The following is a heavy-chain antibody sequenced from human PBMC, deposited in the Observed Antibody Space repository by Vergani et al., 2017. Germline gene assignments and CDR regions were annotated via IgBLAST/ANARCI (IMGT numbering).Heavy chain of an antibody. CDR3: AKVGSYSSGWYSYGMDV. CDR2: ISGSGGTT. D-gene: IGHD6-19*01. Sequence: EVQLVESGGGLVQPGGSLRLSCAASGFTFSSYAMSWVRQAPGKGLEGVSTISGSGGTTYYADSVKGRFTISRDNSKNTLYPQMNSLRAEDTAVYYCAKVGSYSSGWYSYGMDVWGQGTTVTVSS. V-gene: IGHV3-23*04. CDR1: GFTFSSYA. J-gene: IGHJ6*02.